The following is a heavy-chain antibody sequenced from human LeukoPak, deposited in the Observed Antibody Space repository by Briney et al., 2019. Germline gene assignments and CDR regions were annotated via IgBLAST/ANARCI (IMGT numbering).Heavy chain of an antibody. CDR2: ISYDGSNK. CDR1: GFTFSSYG. J-gene: IGHJ4*02. CDR3: AKGGYSSGWYFDY. D-gene: IGHD6-19*01. V-gene: IGHV3-30*18. Sequence: GGSLGLSCAASGFTFSSYGMHLVRQAPGKGLEWVAVISYDGSNKYYADSVKGRFTISRDNSKNTLYLQMNSLRAEDTAVYYCAKGGYSSGWYFDYWGQGTLVTVSS.